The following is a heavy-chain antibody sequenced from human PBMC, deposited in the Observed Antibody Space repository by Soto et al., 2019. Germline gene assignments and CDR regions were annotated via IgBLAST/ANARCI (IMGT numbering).Heavy chain of an antibody. CDR3: AKDIAFGGVIVIPAGSGFDY. CDR1: GFTFDDYA. D-gene: IGHD3-16*02. Sequence: EVQLVESGGGLVQPGRSLRLSCAASGFTFDDYAMHWVRQAPGKGLEWVSGISWNSGSIGYADSVKGRFTISRDNAKNSLYLQMNSLRAEDTALYYCAKDIAFGGVIVIPAGSGFDYWGQGTLVTVSS. V-gene: IGHV3-9*01. CDR2: ISWNSGSI. J-gene: IGHJ4*02.